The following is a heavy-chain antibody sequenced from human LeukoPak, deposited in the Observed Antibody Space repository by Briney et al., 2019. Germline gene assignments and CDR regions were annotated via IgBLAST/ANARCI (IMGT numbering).Heavy chain of an antibody. CDR1: GGTFSSYA. CDR3: ASNQLLLYYFDY. V-gene: IGHV1-69*04. Sequence: ASVTVSFKASGGTFSSYAISWVRQAPGQGLEGMGRFFPILGIGNYAPKFQGRVTITADKSTSSAYMELSSLRSEDTAVYYCASNQLLLYYFDYWGQGTLVTVSS. J-gene: IGHJ4*02. D-gene: IGHD2-2*01. CDR2: FFPILGIG.